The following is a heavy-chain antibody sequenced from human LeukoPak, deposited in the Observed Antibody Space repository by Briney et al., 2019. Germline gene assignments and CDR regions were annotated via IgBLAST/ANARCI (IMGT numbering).Heavy chain of an antibody. CDR3: AITPGLNCSSTSCYTIAQDY. Sequence: GGSLRLSCAASGFTFSSYWMSWVRQAPGKGLEWVANIKQDGSEKYYVDSVKGRFTISRDNAKNSLYLQMNSLRAEDTAVYYCAITPGLNCSSTSCYTIAQDYWGQGTLVTASS. CDR1: GFTFSSYW. J-gene: IGHJ4*02. V-gene: IGHV3-7*01. D-gene: IGHD2-2*02. CDR2: IKQDGSEK.